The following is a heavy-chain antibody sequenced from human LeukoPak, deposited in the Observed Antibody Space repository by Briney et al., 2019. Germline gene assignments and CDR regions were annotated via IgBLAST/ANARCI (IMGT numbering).Heavy chain of an antibody. D-gene: IGHD2-2*01. CDR2: IIPILGIA. CDR1: GGTFSSYA. V-gene: IGHV1-69*04. CDR3: ARAIVVVPAAHYYYYGMDV. Sequence: LVKVSCKASGGTFSSYAISWVRQAPGQGLEWMGRIIPILGIANYAQKFQGRVTITADKSTSTAYMELSSLRSEDTAVYYCARAIVVVPAAHYYYYGMDVWGQGTTVTVSS. J-gene: IGHJ6*02.